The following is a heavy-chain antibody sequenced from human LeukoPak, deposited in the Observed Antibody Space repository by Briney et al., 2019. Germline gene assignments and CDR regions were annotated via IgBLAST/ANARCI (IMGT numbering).Heavy chain of an antibody. V-gene: IGHV3-23*01. CDR2: ISGSGGST. Sequence: GGSLRLSCAASGFTFSSYAMSWVRQAPGKGLEWVSAISGSGGSTYYADSVKGRFTISRDNSKNTLYLQMNSLRAEDTAVYYCARSWNARLNFDYWGQGTLVTVSS. CDR3: ARSWNARLNFDY. J-gene: IGHJ4*02. D-gene: IGHD1-1*01. CDR1: GFTFSSYA.